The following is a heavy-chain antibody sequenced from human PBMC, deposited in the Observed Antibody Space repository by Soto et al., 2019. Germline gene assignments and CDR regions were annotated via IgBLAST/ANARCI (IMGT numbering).Heavy chain of an antibody. V-gene: IGHV1-18*01. D-gene: IGHD2-2*03. CDR3: ARDVDIVVVPAATQGYYFDY. CDR2: ISAYNGNT. CDR1: GYTFTSYG. J-gene: IGHJ4*02. Sequence: GASVKVSCKASGYTFTSYGISWVRQAPGQGLEWMGWISAYNGNTNYAQKLQGRVTMTTDTPTSTAYMELRSLRSDDTAVYYCARDVDIVVVPAATQGYYFDYWGQGTLVTVSS.